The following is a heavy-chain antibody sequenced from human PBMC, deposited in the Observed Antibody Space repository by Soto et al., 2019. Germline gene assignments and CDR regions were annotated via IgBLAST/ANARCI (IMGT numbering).Heavy chain of an antibody. CDR3: ARVREGQLVLSDY. CDR1: GFTFSSYS. Sequence: EVQLVESGGGLVKPGGSLRLSCAASGFTFSSYSMNWVRQAPGKGLEWVSSISSSSSYIYYADSVKGRFTISRDNAKNSLYLQMNSLRAEDTAVYYCARVREGQLVLSDYWGQGTLVTVSS. J-gene: IGHJ4*02. D-gene: IGHD6-13*01. CDR2: ISSSSSYI. V-gene: IGHV3-21*01.